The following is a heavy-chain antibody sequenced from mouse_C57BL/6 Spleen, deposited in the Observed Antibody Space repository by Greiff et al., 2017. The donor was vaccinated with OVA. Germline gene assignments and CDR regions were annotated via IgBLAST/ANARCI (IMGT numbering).Heavy chain of an antibody. V-gene: IGHV1-52*01. D-gene: IGHD4-1*01. CDR3: ARKTGTRYFDV. J-gene: IGHJ1*03. CDR1: GYTFTSYW. Sequence: QVQLQQPGAELVRPGSSVKLSCKASGYTFTSYWMHWVKQRPIQGLEWTGNIDPSDSETHYNQKFKDKATLTVDKSSSTAYMQLSSLTSEDSAVYYCARKTGTRYFDVWGTGTTVTVSS. CDR2: IDPSDSET.